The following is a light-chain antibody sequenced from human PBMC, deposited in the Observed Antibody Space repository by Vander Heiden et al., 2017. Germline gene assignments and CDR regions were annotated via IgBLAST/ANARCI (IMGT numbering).Light chain of an antibody. CDR2: LDH. Sequence: SVLTQPPSASGTPGPRVSISCSGRSSNIGSHTVNWYQQYPAAAPKLLIYLDHQRPSGVADRFSGAKSGTSASLAISGLQYEDEADYYCAVRDDNLRAVVFGGGTKLTVL. J-gene: IGLJ3*02. CDR3: AVRDDNLRAVV. CDR1: SSNIGSHT. V-gene: IGLV1-44*01.